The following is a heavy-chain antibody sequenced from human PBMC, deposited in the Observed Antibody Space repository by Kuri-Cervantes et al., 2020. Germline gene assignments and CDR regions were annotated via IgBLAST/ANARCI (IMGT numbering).Heavy chain of an antibody. CDR1: GGTFSSYA. CDR3: AKSGYCSSTSCLSEYFQH. V-gene: IGHV1-69*06. J-gene: IGHJ1*01. CDR2: IIPIFGTA. Sequence: SVKVSCKASGGTFSSYAISWVRQAPGQGLEWMGGIIPIFGTANYAQKFQGRVTITADKSTSTAYMELSSLRSEDTAVYYCAKSGYCSSTSCLSEYFQHWVQGTLVTVSS. D-gene: IGHD2-2*01.